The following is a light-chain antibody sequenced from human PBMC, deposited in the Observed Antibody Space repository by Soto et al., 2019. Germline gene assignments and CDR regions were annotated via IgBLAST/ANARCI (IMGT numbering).Light chain of an antibody. CDR2: SSS. V-gene: IGKV4-1*01. J-gene: IGKJ4*01. Sequence: DIVMTQSPDSLAVSLGERATINCRSSQSLLYSSNNKNYLTWYQQMPGQPPKLLIYSSSTRESGVPDRFSGSGSGPDFTLTISSLQAEDVANYYCQQYYTPPITFGGGTKVEIK. CDR3: QQYYTPPIT. CDR1: QSLLYSSNNKNY.